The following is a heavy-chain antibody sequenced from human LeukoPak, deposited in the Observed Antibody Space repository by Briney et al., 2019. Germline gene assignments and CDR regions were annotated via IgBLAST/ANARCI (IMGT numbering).Heavy chain of an antibody. CDR2: IYHSGST. Sequence: PSETLSLTCTVSGGSISSGGYYWSWIRQPPGKGLEWIGYIYHSGSTYYNPSLKSRVTISVDRSKNRFSLKLSSVTAADTAVYYCARDPLTGTGDYWGQGTLVTVSS. J-gene: IGHJ4*02. CDR3: ARDPLTGTGDY. V-gene: IGHV4-30-2*01. CDR1: GGSISSGGYY. D-gene: IGHD1-7*01.